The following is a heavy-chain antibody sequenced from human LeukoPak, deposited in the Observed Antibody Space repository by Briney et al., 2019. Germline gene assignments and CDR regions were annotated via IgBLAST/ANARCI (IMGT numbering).Heavy chain of an antibody. D-gene: IGHD6-19*01. J-gene: IGHJ5*02. CDR1: GYTFTSYG. V-gene: IGHV1-18*01. CDR2: ISAYNGNT. Sequence: ASVKVSCKASGYTFTSYGISXVRQAPGQGXEXXXXISAYNGNTNYAQKLQGRVTMTTDTSTSTAYMELRSLRSDDTAVYYCARDFPVAGTENWFDPWGQGTLVTVSS. CDR3: ARDFPVAGTENWFDP.